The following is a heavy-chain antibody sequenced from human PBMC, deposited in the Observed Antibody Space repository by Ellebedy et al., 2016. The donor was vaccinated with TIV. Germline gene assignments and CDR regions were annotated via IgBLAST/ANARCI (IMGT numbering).Heavy chain of an antibody. D-gene: IGHD6-19*01. CDR1: GYTFTSYG. J-gene: IGHJ4*02. CDR3: ATIAVAGTDDY. V-gene: IGHV1-18*04. CDR2: ISAYNGNT. Sequence: ASVKVSXXASGYTFTSYGISWVRQAPGQGLEWMGWISAYNGNTNYAQKLQGRGTMTTDTSTSTAYMEPRSLRSDDTAVYYCATIAVAGTDDYWGQGTLVTVSS.